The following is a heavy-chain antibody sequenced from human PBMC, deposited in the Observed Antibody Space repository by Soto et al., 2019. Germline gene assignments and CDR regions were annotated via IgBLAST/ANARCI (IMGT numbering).Heavy chain of an antibody. CDR2: ISGSGGST. Sequence: VGSLRLSCAASGFTFSSYAMSWVRQAPGKGLEWVSAISGSGGSTYYADSVKGRFTISRDNSKNTLYLQMNSLRAEDTAVYYCAKDRPINYYYYYGMDVWGQGTTVTVSS. CDR3: AKDRPINYYYYYGMDV. V-gene: IGHV3-23*01. CDR1: GFTFSSYA. J-gene: IGHJ6*02.